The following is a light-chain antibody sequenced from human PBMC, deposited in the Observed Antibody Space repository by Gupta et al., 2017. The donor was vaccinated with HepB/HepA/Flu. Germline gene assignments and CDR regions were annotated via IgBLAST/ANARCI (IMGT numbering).Light chain of an antibody. CDR3: QQSYS. Sequence: DIQMTQSPSSLSASVGDRVTITCRASQSISSYLNWYQQKPGKAPKLLIHAASSLQSGVPSRFSGSGSGTDFTLTISSLQPEDFATYYCQQSYSFGGGTKVEIK. CDR1: QSISSY. J-gene: IGKJ4*01. V-gene: IGKV1-39*01. CDR2: AAS.